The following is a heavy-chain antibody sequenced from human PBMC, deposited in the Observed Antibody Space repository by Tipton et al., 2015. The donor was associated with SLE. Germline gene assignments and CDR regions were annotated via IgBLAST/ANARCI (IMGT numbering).Heavy chain of an antibody. CDR1: GGSFSGYY. CDR3: ARGVAEIDY. V-gene: IGHV4-34*01. Sequence: TLSLTCAVYGGSFSGYYWSWIRQPPGKGLEWIGSIYYSGSTYYNPSLKSRVTISVDTSKNQFSLKLSSVTAADTAVYYCARGVAEIDYWGQGTLVTVSS. D-gene: IGHD2-15*01. J-gene: IGHJ4*02. CDR2: IYYSGST.